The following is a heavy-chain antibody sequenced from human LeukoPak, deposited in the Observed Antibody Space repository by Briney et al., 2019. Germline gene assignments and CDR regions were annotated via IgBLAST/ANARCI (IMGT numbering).Heavy chain of an antibody. J-gene: IGHJ5*02. D-gene: IGHD3-16*01. CDR2: ISYDGSNK. Sequence: GGPLRLSCAVSGFTFSSYCLHWARQAPGKGLEWVAVISYDGSNKYYADSVKGRFTISRDNSKNTLYLQMNSLRSEDTAVYYCAVFGAGDVALESWGQGTLVTVSP. CDR3: AVFGAGDVALES. V-gene: IGHV3-30*19. CDR1: GFTFSSYC.